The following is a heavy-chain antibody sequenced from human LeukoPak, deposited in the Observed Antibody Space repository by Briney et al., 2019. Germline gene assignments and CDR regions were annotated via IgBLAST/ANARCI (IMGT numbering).Heavy chain of an antibody. J-gene: IGHJ4*02. V-gene: IGHV3-9*01. CDR2: ISWNTGGI. CDR1: GFTFDNYA. D-gene: IGHD4-23*01. CDR3: AKVATVVSLQIDY. Sequence: TGGSLRLSCAASGFTFDNYAMHWVRQAPGKGLEWVSGISWNTGGIGYADSVKGRFTISRDNAKNSLYLQMNSLRAEDTAVYYCAKVATVVSLQIDYWGQGTLVTVSS.